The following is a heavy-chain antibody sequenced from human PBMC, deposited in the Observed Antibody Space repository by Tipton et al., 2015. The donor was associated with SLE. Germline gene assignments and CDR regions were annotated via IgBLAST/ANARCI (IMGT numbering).Heavy chain of an antibody. J-gene: IGHJ4*02. Sequence: QLVQSGAEVKKPGESLKISCKASGYTFSSYDINWVRQATGQGLEWMGWMNPNSGNTGYAQRFQGRVTMTRNTSISTAYMELSSLRSEDTAVYYCARALRRHLFDYWGQGTLITVSS. V-gene: IGHV1-8*01. CDR2: MNPNSGNT. CDR3: ARALRRHLFDY. CDR1: GYTFSSYD.